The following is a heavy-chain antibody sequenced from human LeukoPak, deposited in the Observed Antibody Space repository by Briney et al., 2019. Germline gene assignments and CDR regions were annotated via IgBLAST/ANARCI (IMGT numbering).Heavy chain of an antibody. D-gene: IGHD3-9*01. CDR3: AKDREVPSYDILTGTLDY. V-gene: IGHV3-9*01. Sequence: GGSLRLSCAASGFTFDDYAMHWVRQAPGKGLEWVSGISWNSGSIGYADSVKGRFTISRDNAKNSLYLQMNSLRAEDTALYYCAKDREVPSYDILTGTLDYWGQGTLVTVSS. J-gene: IGHJ4*02. CDR2: ISWNSGSI. CDR1: GFTFDDYA.